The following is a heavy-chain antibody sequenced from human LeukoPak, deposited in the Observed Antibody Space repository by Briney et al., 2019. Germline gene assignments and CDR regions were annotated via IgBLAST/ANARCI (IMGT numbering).Heavy chain of an antibody. CDR1: GFTFSSYS. CDR2: VSTGSNYI. V-gene: IGHV3-21*01. Sequence: GGSLRLSCTASGFTFSSYSLNWVRQAPGKGLEWVSSVSTGSNYIYYADSVKGRFTISRDNDKNSLYLQMNSLRVEDTAVYYCARDQEGSGVFDYWGQGTLVTVSS. J-gene: IGHJ4*02. CDR3: ARDQEGSGVFDY. D-gene: IGHD3-10*01.